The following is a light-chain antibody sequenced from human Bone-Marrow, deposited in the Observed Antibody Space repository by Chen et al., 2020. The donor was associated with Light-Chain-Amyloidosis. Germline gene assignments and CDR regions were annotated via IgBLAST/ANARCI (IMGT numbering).Light chain of an antibody. Sequence: NFMLTQPHSVSESPGKTVIISCTRSRGSIATNYVQWYQQRPGSSPTTVIYEDDQRPSGVPDRFSGAIDRSSNSASRTISGLETEDEADYYCQAYQGSSQGVFGGGTKLTVL. CDR3: QAYQGSSQGV. CDR1: RGSIATNY. CDR2: EDD. V-gene: IGLV6-57*01. J-gene: IGLJ3*02.